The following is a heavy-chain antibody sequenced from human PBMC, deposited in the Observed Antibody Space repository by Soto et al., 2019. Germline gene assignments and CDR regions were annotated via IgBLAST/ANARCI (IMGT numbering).Heavy chain of an antibody. D-gene: IGHD6-19*01. CDR2: IYWDDDK. Sequence: QITLKESGPTLVQPTQTLTLTCTFSGFSLNTSGVGVGWIRQPPGKALEWLALIYWDDDKRYRPSLKSRRTITKDTSKNQVVLTMTNMDPVDTGTYYCALRQNGGWCFENWCQGTVVTVSS. CDR1: GFSLNTSGVG. J-gene: IGHJ4*02. CDR3: ALRQNGGWCFEN. V-gene: IGHV2-5*02.